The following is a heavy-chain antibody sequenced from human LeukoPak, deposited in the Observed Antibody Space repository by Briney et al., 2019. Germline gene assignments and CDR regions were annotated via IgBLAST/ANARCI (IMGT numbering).Heavy chain of an antibody. V-gene: IGHV3-49*04. CDR2: IRSKAYGGTT. J-gene: IGHJ4*02. CDR1: GFTLRNYA. CDR3: TRGNRGYSYGYDFDY. Sequence: GGSLRVSCATSGFTLRNYAMSWVRQAPGKGLEWVGFIRSKAYGGTTEYAASVKGRFTISRDDSKSIAYLQMNSLKTEDTAVYYCTRGNRGYSYGYDFDYWGQGTLVTVSS. D-gene: IGHD5-18*01.